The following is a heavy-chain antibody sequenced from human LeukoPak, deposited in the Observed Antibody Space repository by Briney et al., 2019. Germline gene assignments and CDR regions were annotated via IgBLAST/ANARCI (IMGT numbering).Heavy chain of an antibody. V-gene: IGHV4-39*07. CDR1: GGSISSSSYY. J-gene: IGHJ4*02. D-gene: IGHD3-10*01. CDR3: ASAPGITMVRGVIGPYFDY. CDR2: IYYSGST. Sequence: KASETLSLTCTVSGGSISSSSYYWGWIRQPPGQGLEWIGSIYYSGSTYYNPSLKSRVTISVDTSKNQFSLKLSSVTAADTAVYYCASAPGITMVRGVIGPYFDYWGQGTLVTVSS.